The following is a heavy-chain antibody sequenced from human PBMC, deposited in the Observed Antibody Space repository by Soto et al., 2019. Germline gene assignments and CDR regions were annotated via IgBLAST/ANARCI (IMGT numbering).Heavy chain of an antibody. D-gene: IGHD3-3*01. J-gene: IGHJ3*02. CDR1: GYTFTSYD. CDR2: MNPNSGNT. CDR3: ARNYYEVGSVYAFDI. V-gene: IGHV1-8*01. Sequence: ASVKVSCKASGYTFTSYDINWVRQATGQGLEWMGWMNPNSGNTGYAQKFQGRVTMTRNTSISTTYIELSSLRSEDTAVYYCARNYYEVGSVYAFDIWGQATMVNVSS.